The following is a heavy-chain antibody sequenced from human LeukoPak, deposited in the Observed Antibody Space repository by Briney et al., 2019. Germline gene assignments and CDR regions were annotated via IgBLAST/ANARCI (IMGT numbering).Heavy chain of an antibody. Sequence: GGSLRLSCAASGFTFISYSINWVRQAPGKGLEWVSSISSSSRYINYADSVKGRFTISRDNAKNSLYLQMNSLRAEDTAVYYCARDKYSSSSGGFDYWGQGTLVTVSS. CDR3: ARDKYSSSSGGFDY. D-gene: IGHD6-6*01. CDR2: ISSSSRYI. J-gene: IGHJ4*02. CDR1: GFTFISYS. V-gene: IGHV3-21*01.